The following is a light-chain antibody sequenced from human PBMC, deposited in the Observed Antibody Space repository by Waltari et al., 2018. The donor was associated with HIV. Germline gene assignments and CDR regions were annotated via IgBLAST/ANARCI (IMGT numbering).Light chain of an antibody. CDR1: SSDVGGYNY. Sequence: QSALTQPASVSGSPGQSITISCTGTSSDVGGYNYVSWYQQHPGKAPKLMIFEVSNRPSGVSNRFSGSKSVNTASRTSSGLQAEYEADYYCSSYTTRSTPDPNWVFGGGTKLTVL. CDR3: SSYTTRSTPDPNWV. J-gene: IGLJ3*02. CDR2: EVS. V-gene: IGLV2-14*01.